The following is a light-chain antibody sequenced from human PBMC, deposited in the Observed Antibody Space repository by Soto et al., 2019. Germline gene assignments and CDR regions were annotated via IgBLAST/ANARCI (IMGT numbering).Light chain of an antibody. CDR2: AAS. Sequence: DIQLTQFPSTLSASVGDRVTITCRASQDIDISLAWFQQRPGEAPKLLIFAASGLESGVPSTFSGSGSGTEFTLTISSLQPEDFATYYCQQSYSTPGGTFGQGTRLEIK. CDR3: QQSYSTPGGT. CDR1: QDIDIS. V-gene: IGKV1-39*01. J-gene: IGKJ5*01.